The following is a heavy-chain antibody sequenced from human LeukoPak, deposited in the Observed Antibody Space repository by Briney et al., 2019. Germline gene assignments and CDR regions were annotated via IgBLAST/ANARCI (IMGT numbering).Heavy chain of an antibody. J-gene: IGHJ4*02. CDR3: ARQGSTVATQRY. Sequence: GESLRISCKGSGYSFPSYWISWVRQMPAQGLEWMGRIDPSDSYTNYSPSFQGHVTISADKSISTAYLQWSSLKASDTAMYYCARQGSTVATQRYWGQGTLVTVSS. CDR1: GYSFPSYW. D-gene: IGHD5-12*01. V-gene: IGHV5-10-1*01. CDR2: IDPSDSYT.